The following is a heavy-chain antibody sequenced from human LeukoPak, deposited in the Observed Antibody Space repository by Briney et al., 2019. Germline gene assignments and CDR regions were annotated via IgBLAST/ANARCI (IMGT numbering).Heavy chain of an antibody. CDR3: TSASASTVTTPPHYYYYYYMDV. CDR2: IRSKANSYAT. D-gene: IGHD4-17*01. Sequence: GGSLRLSCAASGFTFSGSAMHWVRQASGKGLEWVGRIRSKANSYATAYAASVKGRFTISRDESKNTAYLQMNSLKTEDTAVYYCTSASASTVTTPPHYYYYYYMDVWGKGITVTVSS. CDR1: GFTFSGSA. J-gene: IGHJ6*03. V-gene: IGHV3-73*01.